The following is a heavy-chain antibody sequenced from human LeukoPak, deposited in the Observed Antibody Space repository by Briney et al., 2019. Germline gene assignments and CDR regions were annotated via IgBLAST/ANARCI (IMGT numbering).Heavy chain of an antibody. V-gene: IGHV4-34*01. Sequence: SETLSLTCAVYGGSFSGYYWSWIRQPPGKGLEWIGEMNHRGSTNYNPSLKSRVTISVDTSENQFSLKLSSVTAADTAVYYCAAAPCSSTSCYPERRRHNWFHPWGQGTLVTVSS. J-gene: IGHJ5*02. D-gene: IGHD2-2*01. CDR3: AAAPCSSTSCYPERRRHNWFHP. CDR2: MNHRGST. CDR1: GGSFSGYY.